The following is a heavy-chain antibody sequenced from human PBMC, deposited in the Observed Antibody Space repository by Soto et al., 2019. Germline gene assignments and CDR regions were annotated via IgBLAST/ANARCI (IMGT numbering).Heavy chain of an antibody. CDR1: GGSFSGYY. J-gene: IGHJ6*01. CDR3: ARVGYGPRRDV. CDR2: INHSGST. D-gene: IGHD6-13*01. V-gene: IGHV4-34*01. Sequence: QVQLQQWGAGLLKPSETLSLTCAVYGGSFSGYYWSWIRQPPGKGLEWIGEINHSGSTNYNPSLKSRVTISADTAKNRFSLKLSSVTAAYTAVYYCARVGYGPRRDVWRQGSTVTVAS.